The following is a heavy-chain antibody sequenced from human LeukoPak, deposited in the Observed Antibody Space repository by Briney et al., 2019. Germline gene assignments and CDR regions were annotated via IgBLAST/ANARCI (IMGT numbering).Heavy chain of an antibody. CDR2: LSGSGGST. V-gene: IGHV3-23*01. D-gene: IGHD2-21*02. J-gene: IGHJ3*02. CDR3: ARDFSREDCGDDCYSRAGAFDI. Sequence: GGSLRLSCAASGFTFSSYAMSWVRQAPGMGLEWVSVLSGSGGSTHYADSVKGRFTISRDNSKNTLFLQMNSLRAEDTALYYCARDFSREDCGDDCYSRAGAFDIWGQGTMVTVSS. CDR1: GFTFSSYA.